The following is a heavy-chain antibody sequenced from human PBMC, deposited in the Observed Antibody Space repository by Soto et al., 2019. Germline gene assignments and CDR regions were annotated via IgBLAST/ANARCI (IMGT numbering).Heavy chain of an antibody. D-gene: IGHD1-1*01. V-gene: IGHV4-39*01. CDR3: ASQLDYYYYYYMDV. J-gene: IGHJ6*03. Sequence: SETLSLTCTVSGGSISSSSYYWGWIRQPPGKGLEWIGSIYYSGSTYYNPSLKSRVTISVDTSKSQFSLKLSSVTAADTAVYYCASQLDYYYYYYMDVWGKGTTVTVSS. CDR2: IYYSGST. CDR1: GGSISSSSYY.